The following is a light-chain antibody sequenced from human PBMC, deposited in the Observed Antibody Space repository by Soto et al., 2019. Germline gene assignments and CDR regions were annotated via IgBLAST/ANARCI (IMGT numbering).Light chain of an antibody. Sequence: EIVLTQSPVTLSLSPGERATLSCRASQSVSSRYFAWYQQKPGQAPRLLIYAASSRAAGIPDRFSGSGSGTDFSLTISRLEPEDFAVYYCHLYASSRTFGPGTKVE. V-gene: IGKV3-20*01. CDR1: QSVSSRY. J-gene: IGKJ1*01. CDR2: AAS. CDR3: HLYASSRT.